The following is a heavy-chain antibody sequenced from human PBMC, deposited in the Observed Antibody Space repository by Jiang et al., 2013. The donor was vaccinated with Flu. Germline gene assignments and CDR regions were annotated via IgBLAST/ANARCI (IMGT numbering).Heavy chain of an antibody. Sequence: QTLSLTCAISGDSVSSNSAAWNWIRQSPSRGLEWLGRTYYRSKWYNDYAVSVKSRITINPDTSKNQFSLQLSSVTPEDAAVYYCAREPETTVMGGAYYYMDVWGKGPRSPSP. CDR2: TYYRSKWYN. CDR3: AREPETTVMGGAYYYMDV. J-gene: IGHJ6*03. CDR1: GDSVSSNSAA. D-gene: IGHD4-17*01. V-gene: IGHV6-1*01.